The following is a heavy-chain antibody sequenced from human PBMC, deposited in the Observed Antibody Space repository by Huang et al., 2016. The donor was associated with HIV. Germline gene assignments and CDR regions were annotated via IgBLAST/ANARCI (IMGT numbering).Heavy chain of an antibody. CDR3: ARDPKYHRIGYYRQRRGIDI. J-gene: IGHJ3*02. CDR1: GYTFTSYG. D-gene: IGHD3-22*01. CDR2: ISDCRGDT. V-gene: IGHV1-18*01. Sequence: QIQLMQSGPELKQPGASVKVSCQASGYTFTSYGITWVRQAPGQGPEWLGWISDCRGDTEDAQKFQGRVTWTTDTSTNIAYMELRSLRSDDTAKSDCARDPKYHRIGYYRQRRGIDIWGQGTMVIVSS.